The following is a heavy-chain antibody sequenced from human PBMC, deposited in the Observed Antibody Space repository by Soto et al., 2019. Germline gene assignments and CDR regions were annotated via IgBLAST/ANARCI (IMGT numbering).Heavy chain of an antibody. Sequence: QVQLQESGPGLVKPSQTLSLTCTVSGDSISSGGYYWSWIRQSPGKGLEWIAYISYSWTTYYNPSLKSRRSXSXGTCKNQFSLYLKSVTVADTAVYDCGTFRASWYIDYWGQGTLVTVSS. J-gene: IGHJ4*02. D-gene: IGHD2-2*01. CDR3: GTFRASWYIDY. CDR2: ISYSWTT. V-gene: IGHV4-31*03. CDR1: GDSISSGGYY.